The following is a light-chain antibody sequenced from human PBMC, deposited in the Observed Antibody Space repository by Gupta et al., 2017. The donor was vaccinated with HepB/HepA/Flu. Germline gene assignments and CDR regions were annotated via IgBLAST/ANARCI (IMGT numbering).Light chain of an antibody. V-gene: IGLV3-25*03. J-gene: IGLJ2*01. CDR3: QSADSSGTSVV. CDR1: ALPKQY. CDR2: KGN. Sequence: SYELTQPPSVSVSPGQTARITCSGDALPKQYAYWYQQKPGQAPVLVIYKGNERPSGIPERFSGSSSGTTVTLTISRVQAEDEADYYCQSADSSGTSVVFGGGTKLTVL.